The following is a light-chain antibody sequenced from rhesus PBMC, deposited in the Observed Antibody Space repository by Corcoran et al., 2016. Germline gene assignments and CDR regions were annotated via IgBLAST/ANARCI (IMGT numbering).Light chain of an antibody. CDR1: QGSSSY. Sequence: DIQMTQSPSSLSASVGDTVIITCRASQGSSSYLAWYQQKPGKAPKPLIYYASNLESGVPSMLSGRVSGTEFTLTISNLPPEGVATYFCPQYNSVPPTFGGGSKVEVK. CDR2: YAS. CDR3: PQYNSVPPT. J-gene: IGKJ4*01. V-gene: IGKV1-37*01.